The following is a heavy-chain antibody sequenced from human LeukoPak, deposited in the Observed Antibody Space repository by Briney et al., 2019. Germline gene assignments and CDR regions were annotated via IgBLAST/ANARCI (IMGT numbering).Heavy chain of an antibody. CDR1: GGTFSSYA. V-gene: IGHV1-69*05. Sequence: SVKVSCKASGGTFSSYAISWVRQAPGQGLEWMGGIIPIFGTANYAQKFQGRVTMTTDTSTTTAYMELRSLRSDDTAVYYCARDPPSYYYDSSGYYSLYYFDYWGQGTLVTVSS. D-gene: IGHD3-22*01. J-gene: IGHJ4*02. CDR3: ARDPPSYYYDSSGYYSLYYFDY. CDR2: IIPIFGTA.